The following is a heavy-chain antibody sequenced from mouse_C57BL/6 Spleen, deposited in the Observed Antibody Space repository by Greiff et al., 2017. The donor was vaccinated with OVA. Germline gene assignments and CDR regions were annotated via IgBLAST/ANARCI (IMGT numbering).Heavy chain of an antibody. CDR1: GYTFTSYW. CDR2: IDPSDSYT. V-gene: IGHV1-69*01. Sequence: QVQLQQPGAELVMPGASVKLSCKASGYTFTSYWMHWVKQRPGQGLEWIGEIDPSDSYTNYNQKFKGKSTLPVDKSSSTAYMQLSSLTSEDSAVYYCARSGPFDYWGQGTTLTVSA. J-gene: IGHJ2*01. D-gene: IGHD4-1*01. CDR3: ARSGPFDY.